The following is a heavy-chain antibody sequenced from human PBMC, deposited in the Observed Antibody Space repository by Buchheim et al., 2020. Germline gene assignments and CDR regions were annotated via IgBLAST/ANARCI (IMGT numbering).Heavy chain of an antibody. CDR3: ARYFNGREDY. Sequence: QVQLVESGGGLVKPGGSLRLSCAASGFNFGDYYMTWIRQAPGKGLEWISYMRGSGSSIAYADSVKGRFTISRDNAKNSLYLQMNNLSADDTAVDYCARYFNGREDYWGQGTL. J-gene: IGHJ4*02. CDR2: MRGSGSSI. V-gene: IGHV3-11*01. CDR1: GFNFGDYY. D-gene: IGHD3-10*01.